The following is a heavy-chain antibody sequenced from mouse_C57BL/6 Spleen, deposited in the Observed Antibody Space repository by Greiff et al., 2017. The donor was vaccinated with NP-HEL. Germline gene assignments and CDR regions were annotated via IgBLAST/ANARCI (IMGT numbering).Heavy chain of an antibody. Sequence: QVQLKESGPGLVAPSQSLSITCTVSGFSLTSYGVHWVRQPPGKGLEWLVVIWSDGSTTYNSALKSRLSISKDNSKSQVFLKMNSLQTDDTAMYYCARHARYYGRDYAMDYWGQGTSVTVSS. CDR2: IWSDGST. CDR3: ARHARYYGRDYAMDY. V-gene: IGHV2-6-1*01. CDR1: GFSLTSYG. J-gene: IGHJ4*01. D-gene: IGHD1-2*01.